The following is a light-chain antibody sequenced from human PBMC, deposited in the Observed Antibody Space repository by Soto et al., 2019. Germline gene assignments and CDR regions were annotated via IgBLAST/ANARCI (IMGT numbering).Light chain of an antibody. Sequence: DIQMTQSPSSLSASVGDRVTITCRASQGISNYFAWYQQIPGKVPKLLISAASTLQSVVPSRFSGSGSGTDFTLTISSLQPEDVATYYCQKYTNVPAFGGGTKVEIK. CDR2: AAS. J-gene: IGKJ4*01. CDR1: QGISNY. V-gene: IGKV1-27*01. CDR3: QKYTNVPA.